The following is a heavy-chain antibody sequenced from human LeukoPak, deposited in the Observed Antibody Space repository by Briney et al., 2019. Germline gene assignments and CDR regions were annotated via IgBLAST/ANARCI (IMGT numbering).Heavy chain of an antibody. CDR1: GGSFSGFY. CDR3: AREVDAAAAYNWFDP. V-gene: IGHV4-34*01. Sequence: SETLSLTCAVYGGSFSGFYWVWIRQPPGKGLDWIGTIYYSGTTYYNPSLKSRVTISVDTSKNQFSLRLSSVTAADTAVYYCAREVDAAAAYNWFDPWGQGTLVTVSS. J-gene: IGHJ5*02. D-gene: IGHD2-2*01. CDR2: IYYSGTT.